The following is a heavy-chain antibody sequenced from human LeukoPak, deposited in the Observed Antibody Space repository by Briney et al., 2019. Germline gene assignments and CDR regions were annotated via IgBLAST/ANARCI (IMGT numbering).Heavy chain of an antibody. CDR1: GFTFSSYW. J-gene: IGHJ6*02. D-gene: IGHD5-12*01. CDR2: IKQDGSEK. V-gene: IGHV3-7*01. Sequence: GGSLRLSCAASGFTFSSYWMSWVRQAPGKGLEWVANIKQDGSEKYYVDSVKGRFTISRDNAKNSLYLQMNSLRAEDTAVYYCARGYSGYDLPYYYGTDVWGQGTTVTVSS. CDR3: ARGYSGYDLPYYYGTDV.